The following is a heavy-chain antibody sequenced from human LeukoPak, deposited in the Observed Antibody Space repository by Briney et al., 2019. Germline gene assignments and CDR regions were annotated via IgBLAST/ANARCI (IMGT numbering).Heavy chain of an antibody. CDR1: GGSISSYY. D-gene: IGHD6-6*01. CDR3: ARERIPYSSSPGAFDI. J-gene: IGHJ3*02. V-gene: IGHV4-59*01. CDR2: IYYSGST. Sequence: PSETLSLTCTVSGGSISSYYWSWIRQPPGKGLEWIVYIYYSGSTNYNPSLKSPVTISVDTSKNQFSLKLSSVTAADTAVYYCARERIPYSSSPGAFDIWGQETMVTVSS.